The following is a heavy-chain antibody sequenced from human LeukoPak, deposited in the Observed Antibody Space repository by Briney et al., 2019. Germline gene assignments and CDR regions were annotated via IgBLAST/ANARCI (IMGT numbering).Heavy chain of an antibody. CDR2: INPNGGGT. Sequence: GASVSVSCKASGYTFTGYYMHGVRQAPGQGLEGMGWINPNGGGTNYAQKSQGRVTMTRDTSISTDYMELSRLRSDSTAVYYCARAHHSLRYFDWSGWFDPWGQGTLVTVSS. CDR3: ARAHHSLRYFDWSGWFDP. D-gene: IGHD3-9*01. CDR1: GYTFTGYY. V-gene: IGHV1-2*02. J-gene: IGHJ5*02.